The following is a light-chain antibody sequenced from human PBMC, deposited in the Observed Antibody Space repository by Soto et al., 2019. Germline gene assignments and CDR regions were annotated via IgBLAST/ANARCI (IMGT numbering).Light chain of an antibody. CDR3: QQYNSYSYS. CDR2: KAS. CDR1: QSISSW. V-gene: IGKV1-5*03. Sequence: DIQMTQSPSTLSASVGDRVTITCRASQSISSWLAWYQQKPGKAPKLLIYKASSLESGVPSRFSGSGSGREFTLPISSLQPDDFATYYGQQYNSYSYSFGQGTKVDIK. J-gene: IGKJ2*03.